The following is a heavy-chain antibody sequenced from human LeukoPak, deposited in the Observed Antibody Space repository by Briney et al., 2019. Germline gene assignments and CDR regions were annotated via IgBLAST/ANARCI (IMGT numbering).Heavy chain of an antibody. Sequence: GGSLRLSCAASGFTFDDYTMHWVRQAPGKGLEWVSLIRGDGGSTFYGDSVKGRFTISRDNSKNSLYLQMNSLRTDDTALYYCAKGKYTGIWYADYWGHGTLVTVSS. CDR2: IRGDGGST. CDR3: AKGKYTGIWYADY. D-gene: IGHD6-13*01. V-gene: IGHV3-43*01. CDR1: GFTFDDYT. J-gene: IGHJ4*01.